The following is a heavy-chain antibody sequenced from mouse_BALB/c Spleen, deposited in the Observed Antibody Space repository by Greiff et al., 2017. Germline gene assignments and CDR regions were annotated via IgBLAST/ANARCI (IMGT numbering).Heavy chain of an antibody. V-gene: IGHV2-9*02. J-gene: IGHJ3*01. D-gene: IGHD3-1*01. CDR3: ARDKSSSGYLAWFAY. CDR2: IWAGGST. Sequence: VQRVESGPGLVAPSQSLSITCTVSGFSLTSYGVHWVRQPPGKGLEWLGVIWAGGSTNYNSALMSRLSISKDNSKSQVFLKMNSLQTDDTAMYYWARDKSSSGYLAWFAYRGQGNLGTGS. CDR1: GFSLTSYG.